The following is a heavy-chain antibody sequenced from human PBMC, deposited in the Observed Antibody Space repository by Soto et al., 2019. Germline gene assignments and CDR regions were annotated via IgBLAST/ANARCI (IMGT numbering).Heavy chain of an antibody. CDR2: ISAYNGNT. D-gene: IGHD2-2*01. J-gene: IGHJ5*02. V-gene: IGHV1-18*04. CDR1: GYTFTSYG. CDR3: ARQYCSSTSCSWFDP. Sequence: ASVKVSCNASGYTFTSYGISWVRQAPGQGLEWMGWISAYNGNTNYAQKLQGRVTMTTDTSTSTAYMELRSLRSDDTAVYYCARQYCSSTSCSWFDPWGQGTLVTVSS.